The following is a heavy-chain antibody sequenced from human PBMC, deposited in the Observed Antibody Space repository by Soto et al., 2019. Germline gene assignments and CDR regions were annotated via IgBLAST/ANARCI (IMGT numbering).Heavy chain of an antibody. V-gene: IGHV3-74*01. J-gene: IGHJ6*02. CDR2: INSDGSST. D-gene: IGHD6-6*01. Sequence: GGSLRLSCAASGFTFSSYWMHWVRQAPGKGLVWVSRINSDGSSTSYADSVKGRFTISRDNAKNTLYLQMNSLRAEDTAVYYCARSPARPPQGYYYGMDVWGQGTTVTVSS. CDR1: GFTFSSYW. CDR3: ARSPARPPQGYYYGMDV.